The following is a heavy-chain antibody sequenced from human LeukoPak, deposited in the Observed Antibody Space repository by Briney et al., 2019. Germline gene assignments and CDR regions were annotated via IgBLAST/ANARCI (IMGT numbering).Heavy chain of an antibody. D-gene: IGHD6-13*01. CDR1: GVSISSSNW. Sequence: SGTLPLTCAVSGVSISSSNWWSWVRQPPGKGLEWIGEIYHSGSTNYNPSLKSRVTISVDKSKNQFSLKLSSVTAADTAVYYCARDFLSGSSSWDSWGQGTLVTVSS. J-gene: IGHJ4*02. CDR3: ARDFLSGSSSWDS. V-gene: IGHV4-4*02. CDR2: IYHSGST.